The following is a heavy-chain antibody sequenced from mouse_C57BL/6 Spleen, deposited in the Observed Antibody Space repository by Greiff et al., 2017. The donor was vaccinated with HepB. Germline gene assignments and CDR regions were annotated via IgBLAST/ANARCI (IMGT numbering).Heavy chain of an antibody. V-gene: IGHV1-74*01. CDR2: IHPSDSDT. D-gene: IGHD1-2*01. J-gene: IGHJ4*01. Sequence: QVQLQQPGAELVKPGASVKVSCKASGYTFTSYWMHWVKQRPGQGLEWIGRIHPSDSDTNYNQKFKGKATLTVDKSSSTAYMQLSSLTSEDSAVYYWAMFYGYYYAMDYWGQGTSVTVSS. CDR1: GYTFTSYW. CDR3: AMFYGYYYAMDY.